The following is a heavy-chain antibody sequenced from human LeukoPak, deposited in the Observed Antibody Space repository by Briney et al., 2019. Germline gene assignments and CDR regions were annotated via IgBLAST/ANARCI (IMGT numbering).Heavy chain of an antibody. CDR1: GYIFSTYW. Sequence: GESLKTSCKASGYIFSTYWIGWVRQMPEKGLEWMGIIYPADSDAKYSPSFQGQVTISADKSITTAYLQWSSLKASDTAIYYCARRVTVSGVMAYFDYWGQGTLVTVSS. CDR3: ARRVTVSGVMAYFDY. CDR2: IYPADSDA. J-gene: IGHJ4*02. D-gene: IGHD6-19*01. V-gene: IGHV5-51*01.